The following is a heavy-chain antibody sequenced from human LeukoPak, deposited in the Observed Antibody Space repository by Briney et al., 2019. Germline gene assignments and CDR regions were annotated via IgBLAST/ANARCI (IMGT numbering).Heavy chain of an antibody. CDR3: AKGGVTSGWPTPFDS. Sequence: GRPLRLSCEASGFTFSSFGMHWVRQAPGKGLEWVAVIWNDGSNKYYADSVKGRFTISRDNPRNTLYLQMNSLRDEDTAVYYCAKGGVTSGWPTPFDSWGQGTLVTVSS. J-gene: IGHJ4*02. V-gene: IGHV3-33*03. D-gene: IGHD6-19*01. CDR2: IWNDGSNK. CDR1: GFTFSSFG.